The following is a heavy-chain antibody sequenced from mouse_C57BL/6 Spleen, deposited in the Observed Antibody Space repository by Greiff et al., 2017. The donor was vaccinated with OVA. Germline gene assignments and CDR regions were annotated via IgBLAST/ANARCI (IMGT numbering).Heavy chain of an antibody. CDR3: VREEDNDYDEAWFAY. Sequence: EVQVVESGGGLVQPKGSLTLSCAASGFSFNTYAMNWVRQAPGKGLEWVARLRSKSNNYATYYADSVKDRFTISRDDSESMLYLHMNNLKTEDTAMYYGVREEDNDYDEAWFAYWGQGTLVTVSA. J-gene: IGHJ3*01. D-gene: IGHD2-4*01. CDR1: GFSFNTYA. V-gene: IGHV10-1*01. CDR2: LRSKSNNYAT.